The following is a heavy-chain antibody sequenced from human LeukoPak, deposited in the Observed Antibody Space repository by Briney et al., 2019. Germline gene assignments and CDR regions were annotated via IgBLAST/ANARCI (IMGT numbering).Heavy chain of an antibody. Sequence: SETLSLTCTVSSGSISTSNYYWGWVRQPPGKALEWIGNIFYSGSTYYSPSLKSRVTISLDTSKNQFSLKVTSVTAADTAVYYCARDTDFWNGIYAGFDYWGQGILVTVSS. CDR2: IFYSGST. CDR3: ARDTDFWNGIYAGFDY. V-gene: IGHV4-39*07. J-gene: IGHJ4*02. D-gene: IGHD3-3*01. CDR1: SGSISTSNYY.